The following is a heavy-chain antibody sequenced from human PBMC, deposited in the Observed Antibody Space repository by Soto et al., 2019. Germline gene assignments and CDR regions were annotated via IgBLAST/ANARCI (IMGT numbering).Heavy chain of an antibody. CDR3: ARVDSGYDLPNYFDY. D-gene: IGHD5-12*01. CDR1: GGSISSSSYY. CDR2: IYYSGST. Sequence: PSETLSLTCTVSGGSISSSSYYWGWIRQPPGKGLEWIGSIYYSGSTYYNPSLKSRVTISVDTSKNQFSLKLSSVTAADTAVYYCARVDSGYDLPNYFDYWGQGTLVTVSS. J-gene: IGHJ4*02. V-gene: IGHV4-39*01.